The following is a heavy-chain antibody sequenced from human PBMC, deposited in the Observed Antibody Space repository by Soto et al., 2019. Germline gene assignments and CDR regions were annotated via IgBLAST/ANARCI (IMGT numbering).Heavy chain of an antibody. Sequence: GGSLRLSCAASGFTFTDAWMNWVRQAPGKGLEWVGRIKSKTDDGTTDYAAPVKGRFTISRDDSKNTLYLQMNSLETEDTAVYYCTTDAFHSSGYADAFDIWGQGTMVTVSS. J-gene: IGHJ3*02. V-gene: IGHV3-15*07. CDR2: IKSKTDDGTT. CDR3: TTDAFHSSGYADAFDI. D-gene: IGHD3-22*01. CDR1: GFTFTDAW.